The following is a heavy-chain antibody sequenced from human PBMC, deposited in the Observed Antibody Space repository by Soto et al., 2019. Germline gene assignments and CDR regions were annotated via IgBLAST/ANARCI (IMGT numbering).Heavy chain of an antibody. CDR3: ATAPPSQQLVPYDY. J-gene: IGHJ4*02. CDR1: GYTLSELS. Sequence: QVQLVQSGAEVKKPGASVKVSCKVSGYTLSELSMHWVRQAPGKGLEWMGGFDPEDGETIYAQKFQGRVTMTEDTSTDTAYMELSSLRSEDTAMYYCATAPPSQQLVPYDYWGQGTLVTVSS. CDR2: FDPEDGET. D-gene: IGHD6-13*01. V-gene: IGHV1-24*01.